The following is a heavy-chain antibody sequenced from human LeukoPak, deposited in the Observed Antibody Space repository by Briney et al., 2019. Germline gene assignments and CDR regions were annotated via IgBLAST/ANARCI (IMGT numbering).Heavy chain of an antibody. CDR2: IYYSGST. J-gene: IGHJ4*02. D-gene: IGHD5-12*01. CDR1: GGSISSYY. CDR3: AGGYSSTSYYFEY. V-gene: IGHV4-59*01. Sequence: PSETLSLTCTVSGGSISSYYWSWIRQPPGEGLEWIGYIYYSGSTKYNPSLESRVTISVDTSRNHFSLNLTSVTAADTAMYYCAGGYSSTSYYFEYWGQGSLVTVSS.